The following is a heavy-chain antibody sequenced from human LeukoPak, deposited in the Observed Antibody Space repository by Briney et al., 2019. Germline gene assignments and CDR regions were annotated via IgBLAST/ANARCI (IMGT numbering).Heavy chain of an antibody. V-gene: IGHV1-2*02. D-gene: IGHD5-24*01. CDR3: ARSARLQLGGSYY. Sequence: GASVKVSCKASGYTFTGYYMHWVRQAPGQGLEWMGWINPNSGGTNYAQKFQGRVTVTRDTSISTAYMELSRLRSDGTAVYYCARSARLQLGGSYYWGQGTLVTVSS. J-gene: IGHJ4*02. CDR1: GYTFTGYY. CDR2: INPNSGGT.